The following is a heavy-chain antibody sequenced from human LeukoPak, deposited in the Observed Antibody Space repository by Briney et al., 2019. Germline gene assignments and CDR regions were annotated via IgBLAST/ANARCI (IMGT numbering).Heavy chain of an antibody. V-gene: IGHV3-7*01. D-gene: IGHD2-21*01. CDR2: IMEDGSVQ. Sequence: GGSLRLSCAASGFIFSSYWMSWVRQAPGKGLEWVACIMEDGSVQKYVDSVRGRFTISRDNARNSLYLQMNSLRVEDTAVYYCAKDRVGGALEFWGQGTLAIVSS. CDR1: GFIFSSYW. CDR3: AKDRVGGALEF. J-gene: IGHJ4*02.